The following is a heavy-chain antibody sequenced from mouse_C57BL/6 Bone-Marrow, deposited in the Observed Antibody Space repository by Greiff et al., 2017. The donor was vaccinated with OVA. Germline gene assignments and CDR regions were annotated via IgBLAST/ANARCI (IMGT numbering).Heavy chain of an antibody. J-gene: IGHJ4*01. CDR3: ARNFLMVTTGTPFYYAMDY. CDR2: IWSGGST. D-gene: IGHD2-2*01. V-gene: IGHV2-2*01. Sequence: VKLMESGPGLVQPSQSLSITCTVSGFSLTSYGVHWVRQSPGKGLEWLGVIWSGGSTDYNAAFISRLSISKDNSKSQVFFKMNSLQADDTAIYYCARNFLMVTTGTPFYYAMDYWGQGTSVTVSS. CDR1: GFSLTSYG.